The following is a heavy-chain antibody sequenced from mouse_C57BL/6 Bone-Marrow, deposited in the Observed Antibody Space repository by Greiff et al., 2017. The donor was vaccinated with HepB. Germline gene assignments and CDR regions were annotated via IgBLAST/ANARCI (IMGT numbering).Heavy chain of an antibody. CDR1: GFTFSDYG. Sequence: EVKLMESGGGLVQPGGSLKLSCAASGFTFSDYGMAWVRQAPRKGPEWVAFISNLAYSIYYADTVTGRFTISRENAKNTLYLEMSSLRSEDTAMYYCARYYDYVIHYAMDYWGQGTSVTVSS. J-gene: IGHJ4*01. D-gene: IGHD2-4*01. CDR3: ARYYDYVIHYAMDY. CDR2: ISNLAYSI. V-gene: IGHV5-15*01.